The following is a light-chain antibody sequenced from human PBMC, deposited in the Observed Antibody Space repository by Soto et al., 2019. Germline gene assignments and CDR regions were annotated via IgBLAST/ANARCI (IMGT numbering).Light chain of an antibody. V-gene: IGKV1-27*01. J-gene: IGKJ1*01. CDR3: PKYNSAPRT. CDR2: AAS. Sequence: DIQMTQSPSSLSASVGDRVTITCRASQGISNYLAWYQQKPGKVPKLLIYAASTLQSGVPSRFSGSGSATDFTLTISSLQPADVATYYCPKYNSAPRTFGQGTKVEIK. CDR1: QGISNY.